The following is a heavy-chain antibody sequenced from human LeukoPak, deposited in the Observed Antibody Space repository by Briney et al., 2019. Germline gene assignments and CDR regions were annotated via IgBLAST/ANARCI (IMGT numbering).Heavy chain of an antibody. CDR2: IYSGGST. V-gene: IGHV3-53*04. J-gene: IGHJ4*02. D-gene: IGHD3-10*01. CDR1: GFTFSSYS. CDR3: ARSSVRGVITSFDY. Sequence: GGSLRLSCAASGFTFSSYSMSWVRQAPGKGLEWVSVIYSGGSTYYADSVKGRFTISRHNSKNTLYLQMNSLRAEDTAVYYCARSSVRGVITSFDYWGQGTLVTVSS.